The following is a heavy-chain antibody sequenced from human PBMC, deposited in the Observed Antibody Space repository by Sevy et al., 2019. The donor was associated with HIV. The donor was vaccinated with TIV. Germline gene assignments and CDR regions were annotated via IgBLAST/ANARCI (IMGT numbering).Heavy chain of an antibody. J-gene: IGHJ6*02. D-gene: IGHD3-16*01. CDR1: GFTVSDNY. CDR3: GREDLVLGEDNYYGMDV. Sequence: GGSLRLSCAVSGFTVSDNYMNWVRQAPGKGLEWVSIIYIAGRTYYADSVRGRFTISRDKAKNTLYLQMNSLRVEDTAVYYCGREDLVLGEDNYYGMDVWGQGTTVTVSS. V-gene: IGHV3-53*01. CDR2: IYIAGRT.